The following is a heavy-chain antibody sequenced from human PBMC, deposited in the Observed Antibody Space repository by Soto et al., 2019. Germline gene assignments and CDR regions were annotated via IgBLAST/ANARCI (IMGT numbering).Heavy chain of an antibody. J-gene: IGHJ5*02. Sequence: EMQLVESGGDLVQPGGSLRLSCAASGFTFSSYWMSWVRQAPGRGLEWVANIKQDGSAKYYVASVKGRFTISRDNAKGSLYLQMNSLSAEDTAVYYCATFPVAATGKADLWGQGTLVIVSS. CDR2: IKQDGSAK. V-gene: IGHV3-7*01. D-gene: IGHD6-13*01. CDR1: GFTFSSYW. CDR3: ATFPVAATGKADL.